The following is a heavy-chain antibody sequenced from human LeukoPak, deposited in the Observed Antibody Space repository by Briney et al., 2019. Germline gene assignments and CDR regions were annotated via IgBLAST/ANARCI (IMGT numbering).Heavy chain of an antibody. CDR2: INHSGST. V-gene: IGHV4-34*01. CDR3: GDYTGY. J-gene: IGHJ4*02. D-gene: IGHD4-11*01. Sequence: SETLSLTCAVYGGSFSGYYWSWIRQPPGKGLEWIGEINHSGSTNYNPSLKSRVTISVDTSKNQFSLKLSSVTAADTAVYYCGDYTGYWGQGTLVIVSS. CDR1: GGSFSGYY.